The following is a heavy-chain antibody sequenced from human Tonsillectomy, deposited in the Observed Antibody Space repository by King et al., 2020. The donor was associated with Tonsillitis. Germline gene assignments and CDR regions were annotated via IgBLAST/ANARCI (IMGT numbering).Heavy chain of an antibody. J-gene: IGHJ4*02. V-gene: IGHV4-4*07. CDR3: ARDLVGATTGYFDY. CDR1: GGSISSYY. D-gene: IGHD1-26*01. Sequence: VQLQESGPGLVKPSETLSLTCIVSGGSISSYYWSWIRQPAGKGLEWIGRIYTSGTTNYNPSLKSRVTMSVDTSKNQFSLKLSSVTAADTAVYYCARDLVGATTGYFDYWGQGTLVTVSS. CDR2: IYTSGTT.